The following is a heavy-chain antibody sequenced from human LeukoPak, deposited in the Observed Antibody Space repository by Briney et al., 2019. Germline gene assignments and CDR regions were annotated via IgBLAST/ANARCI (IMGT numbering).Heavy chain of an antibody. CDR1: GFTFSSYA. CDR3: AKQSTYYDFWSGYYIGPFDY. J-gene: IGHJ4*02. Sequence: PGGSLRLSCAASGFTFSSYAMSWVRQAPGKGLEWVSTISGSYGSTYYADSVKGRFTISRDSSKNTLYLQMDSLRAEDTAVYYCAKQSTYYDFWSGYYIGPFDYWGQGTLVTVSS. V-gene: IGHV3-23*01. CDR2: ISGSYGST. D-gene: IGHD3-3*01.